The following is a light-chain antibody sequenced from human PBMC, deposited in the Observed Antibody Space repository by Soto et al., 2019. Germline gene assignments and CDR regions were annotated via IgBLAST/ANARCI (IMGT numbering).Light chain of an antibody. V-gene: IGKV3-20*01. J-gene: IGKJ4*01. CDR3: QQYGRSPLT. CDR2: GVS. CDR1: HSVDYNY. Sequence: ETELTQSQGTVALSAGVRATLSCRASHSVDYNYLAWYQHKPGQAPRLLIYGVSTRAAGISDRFSGSGSGTDFTLTISRLEPEDFAVYHCQQYGRSPLTFGGGPKVDIK.